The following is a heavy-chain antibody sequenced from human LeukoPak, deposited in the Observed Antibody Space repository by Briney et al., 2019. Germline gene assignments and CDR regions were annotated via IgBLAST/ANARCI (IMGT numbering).Heavy chain of an antibody. CDR1: GFTVSSNY. J-gene: IGHJ4*02. V-gene: IGHV3-66*01. D-gene: IGHD3-3*01. CDR2: IYSGGST. CDR3: ARDGVTIFGVVTY. Sequence: GGSLRLSCAASGFTVSSNYMSWVRQAPGKGLEWVSVIYSGGSTYYADSVKGRFTISRDNAKNSLYLQMNSLRVEDTAVYYCARDGVTIFGVVTYWGQGTLVTVSS.